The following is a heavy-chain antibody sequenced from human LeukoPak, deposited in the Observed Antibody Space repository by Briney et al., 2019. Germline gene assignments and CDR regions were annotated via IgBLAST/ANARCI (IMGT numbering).Heavy chain of an antibody. D-gene: IGHD6-13*01. V-gene: IGHV4-59*01. CDR3: ARDLHLSWYGFDY. J-gene: IGHJ4*02. CDR2: VYYTGST. Sequence: PTETLSLTCTVSGGSISGYYWSWIRRPPEKGLEWIGYVYYTGSTSYNPSLKSRVTISVDTSKNQFSLNLKSVTAADTAVYYCARDLHLSWYGFDYWGQGILVTVSS. CDR1: GGSISGYY.